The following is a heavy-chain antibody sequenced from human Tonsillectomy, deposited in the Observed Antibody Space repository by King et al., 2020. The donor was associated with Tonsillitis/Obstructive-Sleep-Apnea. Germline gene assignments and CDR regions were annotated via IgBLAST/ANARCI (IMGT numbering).Heavy chain of an antibody. CDR2: ISAFYGNT. D-gene: IGHD1-1*01. V-gene: IGHV1-18*01. CDR1: SYTFTSYG. Sequence: IQLVQSGAEVKKPGASVKVSCKASSYTFTSYGITWVRQAPGQGLEWMGWISAFYGNTNYAQKLQGRVTMTTDTSTSTAYMELRSLRSDDTAVYYCARGTQNNWNDEVDYFDYWGQGTLVTVSS. J-gene: IGHJ4*02. CDR3: ARGTQNNWNDEVDYFDY.